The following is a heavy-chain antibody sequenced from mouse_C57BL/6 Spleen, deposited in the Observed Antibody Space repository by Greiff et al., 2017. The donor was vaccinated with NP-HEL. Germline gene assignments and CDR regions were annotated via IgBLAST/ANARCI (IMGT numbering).Heavy chain of an antibody. CDR1: GYTFTSYD. D-gene: IGHD2-4*01. J-gene: IGHJ4*01. CDR2: IYPRDGST. V-gene: IGHV1-85*01. Sequence: VQGVESGPELVKPGASVKLSCKASGYTFTSYDINWVKQRPGQGLEWIGWIYPRDGSTKYNEKFTGKATLTVDTSSSTAYMELHSLTSEDAAVYFCARGIYYDYDGTGTYAMDYWGQGTSVTVSS. CDR3: ARGIYYDYDGTGTYAMDY.